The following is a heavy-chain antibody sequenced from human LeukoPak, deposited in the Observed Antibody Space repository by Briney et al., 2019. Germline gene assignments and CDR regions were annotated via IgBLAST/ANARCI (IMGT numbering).Heavy chain of an antibody. CDR3: ARDSQVAGGDAFDI. CDR1: GGSISSYY. V-gene: IGHV4-59*01. D-gene: IGHD6-19*01. J-gene: IGHJ3*02. CDR2: IYYSGST. Sequence: SETLSLTCTVSGGSISSYYWSWIRQPPGKGLEWIGYIYYSGSTNYNPSLRSRVTISVDTSKNQFSLKLSSVTAADTAVYYCARDSQVAGGDAFDIWGQGTMVTVSS.